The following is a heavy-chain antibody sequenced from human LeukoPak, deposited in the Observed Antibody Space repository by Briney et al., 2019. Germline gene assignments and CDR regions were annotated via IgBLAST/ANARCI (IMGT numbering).Heavy chain of an antibody. CDR2: ISGSGGST. J-gene: IGHJ4*02. V-gene: IGHV3-23*01. D-gene: IGHD3-10*01. CDR3: ASLYDSGSYYNFLDY. CDR1: GFTFSSYF. Sequence: GGSLRLSCAASGFTFSSYFMSWVRQAPGKGLEWVSAISGSGGSTYYADSVEGRFTISRDNSKNTLYLQMNSLRAEDTAVYYCASLYDSGSYYNFLDYWGQGTLVTVSS.